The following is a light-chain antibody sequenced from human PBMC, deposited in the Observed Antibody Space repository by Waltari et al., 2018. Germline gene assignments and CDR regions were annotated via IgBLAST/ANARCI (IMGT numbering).Light chain of an antibody. CDR1: SSHIGRNP. CDR3: AAWDESLNGVVV. CDR2: STN. J-gene: IGLJ2*01. V-gene: IGLV1-44*01. Sequence: QSVLTQPPSVSGTPGQRVITPCSGSSSHIGRNPFNWYQQLPGTAPKLLIYSTNQRPSGVPNRFSGSKSGTSGSLAISGLQSEDEGDYYCAAWDESLNGVVVFGGGTKLTVL.